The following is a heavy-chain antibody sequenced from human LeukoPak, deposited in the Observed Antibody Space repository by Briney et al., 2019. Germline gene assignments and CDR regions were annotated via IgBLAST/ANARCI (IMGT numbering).Heavy chain of an antibody. CDR3: ARDRWGYSYGGD. CDR2: IKEDGSKK. V-gene: IGHV3-7*01. D-gene: IGHD5-18*01. CDR1: GFTFSSYW. Sequence: SGGSLRLSCAASGFTFSSYWMHWVRQAPGKGLEWVANIKEDGSKKYYVDSVKGRFTISRDNAKNSLYLQMNSLRAEDTAVYYCARDRWGYSYGGDWGHGTLVTVSS. J-gene: IGHJ4*01.